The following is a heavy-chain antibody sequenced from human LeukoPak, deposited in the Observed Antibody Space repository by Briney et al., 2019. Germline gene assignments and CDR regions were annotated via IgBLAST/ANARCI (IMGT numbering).Heavy chain of an antibody. CDR3: ARVYGTTDGDYFDY. J-gene: IGHJ4*02. Sequence: SETLSLTCTVSGGSISSSSYYWGWIRQHPGKGLEWIGYIYYSGSTYYDPSLKGRVTISVDTSNNQFSLKLSSVTAADTAVYYCARVYGTTDGDYFDYWGQGTLVTVSS. CDR2: IYYSGST. CDR1: GGSISSSSYY. D-gene: IGHD1-1*01. V-gene: IGHV4-31*03.